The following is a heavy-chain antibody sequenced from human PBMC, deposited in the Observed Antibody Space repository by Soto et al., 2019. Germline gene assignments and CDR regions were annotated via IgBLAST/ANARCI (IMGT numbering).Heavy chain of an antibody. V-gene: IGHV1-18*01. CDR3: ARERDGRSWSSAESLQY. CDR2: ISTYNATT. CDR1: GSIFSNYG. J-gene: IGHJ1*01. D-gene: IGHD6-13*01. Sequence: ASGKVSCKASGSIFSNYGINWGRHAPGQGLESMVWISTYNATTYYAYTFQGRVTMTTGTSTSTAYWKRRSLRSDDTAVFSCARERDGRSWSSAESLQYWRQGTMVTVSS.